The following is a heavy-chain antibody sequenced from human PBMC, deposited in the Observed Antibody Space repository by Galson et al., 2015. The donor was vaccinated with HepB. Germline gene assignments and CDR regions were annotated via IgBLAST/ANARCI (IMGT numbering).Heavy chain of an antibody. Sequence: QSGAEVKEPGESLKISCKASGYTFTSYGISWVRQAPGQGLEWMGWISAYNGNTNYAQKLQGRVTMTTDTSTSTAYMELRSLRSDDTAAYYCAREFLTYYYDSSGFCAFDIWGQGTMVTVSS. J-gene: IGHJ3*02. CDR2: ISAYNGNT. D-gene: IGHD3-22*01. V-gene: IGHV1-18*01. CDR3: AREFLTYYYDSSGFCAFDI. CDR1: GYTFTSYG.